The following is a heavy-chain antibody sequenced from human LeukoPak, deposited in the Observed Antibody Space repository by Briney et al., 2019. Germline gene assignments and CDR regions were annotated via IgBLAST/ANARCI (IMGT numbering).Heavy chain of an antibody. CDR2: ISSSSRAI. J-gene: IGHJ4*02. CDR3: ARGQRWQVPHYFDY. Sequence: GVSLRLSCAASGFTVSSNYMSWVRQAPGKGLEWVSYISSSSRAIYYTDSVKGRFTVSRDNAKNSLYLQMNSLRDEDTAVYYCARGQRWQVPHYFDYWGQGALVTVSS. D-gene: IGHD6-19*01. CDR1: GFTVSSNY. V-gene: IGHV3-48*02.